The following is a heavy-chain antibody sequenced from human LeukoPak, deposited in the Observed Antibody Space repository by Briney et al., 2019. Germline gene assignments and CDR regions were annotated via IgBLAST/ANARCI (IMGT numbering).Heavy chain of an antibody. D-gene: IGHD3-10*01. J-gene: IGHJ4*02. CDR2: ISGSGGST. Sequence: PGGSLRLSCAASGFTLSSYAMSWVRQTPGKGLEWVSAISGSGGSTYYADSVKGRFTISRDNSKNTLYLQMNSLRAEDTAVYYCAKEGGSRGYFDYWGQGTLVTVSS. V-gene: IGHV3-23*01. CDR3: AKEGGSRGYFDY. CDR1: GFTLSSYA.